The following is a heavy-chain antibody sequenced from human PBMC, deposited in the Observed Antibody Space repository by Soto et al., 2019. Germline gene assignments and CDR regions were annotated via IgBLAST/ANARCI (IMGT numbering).Heavy chain of an antibody. D-gene: IGHD6-13*01. V-gene: IGHV3-23*01. CDR2: ISGNGGST. J-gene: IGHJ6*02. Sequence: EVQLLESGGRLVQPGGSLRLSCAASGFTFSSYAMSWVRQAPGKGLEWVSTISGNGGSTHYADSVKGRFTISRDNSKNTLYLQMNSLRAEDTAVYYCARGRQQLGYYYYGMDVWGQGTTVTVSS. CDR3: ARGRQQLGYYYYGMDV. CDR1: GFTFSSYA.